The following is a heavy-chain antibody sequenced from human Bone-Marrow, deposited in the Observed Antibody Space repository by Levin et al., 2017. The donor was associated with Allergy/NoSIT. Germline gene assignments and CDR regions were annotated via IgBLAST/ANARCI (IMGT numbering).Heavy chain of an antibody. CDR1: GYTFTDYH. D-gene: IGHD6-13*01. J-gene: IGHJ4*02. Sequence: GASVKVSCKASGYTFTDYHMYWVRQAPGQGLEWMGIINPSDGSTSYAQKFEGRVTMTRDTSTRTVYMELTSLRSEDTAVYYCARDRSAAATGLQYYFDSWGQVTLVTVSS. V-gene: IGHV1-46*01. CDR2: INPSDGST. CDR3: ARDRSAAATGLQYYFDS.